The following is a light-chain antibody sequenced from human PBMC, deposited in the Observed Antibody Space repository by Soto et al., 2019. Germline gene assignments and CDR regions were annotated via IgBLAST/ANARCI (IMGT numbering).Light chain of an antibody. CDR1: QTVDSTY. V-gene: IGKV3-20*01. J-gene: IGKJ2*01. CDR2: RAS. CDR3: QQYDTSPPLYT. Sequence: EVELTQSPGTLSLSPGERATLSCRASQTVDSTYLAWYQQKPGQAPRLLIYRASSRAAGVPDRFSGSGSGTDFTLAISELDPEDFAVYYCQQYDTSPPLYTFGQGTKLEIK.